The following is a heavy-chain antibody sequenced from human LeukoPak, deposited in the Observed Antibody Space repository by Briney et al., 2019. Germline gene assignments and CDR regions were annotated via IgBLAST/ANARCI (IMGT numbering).Heavy chain of an antibody. CDR3: ARDPRDYGDYGGLDDY. Sequence: SVKVSCKASGGTFGSYAISWVRQAPGQGLEWMGGIIPIFGTANYAQKFQGRVTITADKSTSTAYMELNSLRSEDTAVYYCARDPRDYGDYGGLDDYWGQGTLVTVSS. V-gene: IGHV1-69*06. D-gene: IGHD4-17*01. CDR2: IIPIFGTA. J-gene: IGHJ4*02. CDR1: GGTFGSYA.